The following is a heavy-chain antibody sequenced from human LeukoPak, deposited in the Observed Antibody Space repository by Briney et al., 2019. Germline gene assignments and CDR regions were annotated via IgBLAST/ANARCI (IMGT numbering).Heavy chain of an antibody. Sequence: ASVKVSCKASGHTFTGYYMHWVRQAPGQGLEWMGWINPNSGGTNYAQKFQGWVTMTRDTSISTAYMELSRLRSDDTAVYYCAREALGGVISVGAFDIRGQGTMVTVSS. CDR3: AREALGGVISVGAFDI. V-gene: IGHV1-2*04. J-gene: IGHJ3*02. CDR1: GHTFTGYY. D-gene: IGHD3-16*01. CDR2: INPNSGGT.